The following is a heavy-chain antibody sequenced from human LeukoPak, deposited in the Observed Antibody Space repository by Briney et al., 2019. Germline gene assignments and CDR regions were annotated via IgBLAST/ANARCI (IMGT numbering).Heavy chain of an antibody. CDR3: AREEDSSSCPFDY. CDR2: IYYSGST. Sequence: SETLSLTCTVSGGSISSSSYYWGWIRQPPGKGLEWIGSIYYSGSTYYNPSLKSRVTISVDTSKNQFSLKLSSVTAADTAVYYCAREEDSSSCPFDYWGQGTLVTVSS. V-gene: IGHV4-39*07. J-gene: IGHJ4*02. D-gene: IGHD6-13*01. CDR1: GGSISSSSYY.